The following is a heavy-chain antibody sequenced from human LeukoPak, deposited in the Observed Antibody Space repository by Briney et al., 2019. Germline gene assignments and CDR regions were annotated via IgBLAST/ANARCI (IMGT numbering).Heavy chain of an antibody. V-gene: IGHV3-66*01. D-gene: IGHD3-22*01. J-gene: IGHJ4*02. CDR2: IYSGGST. CDR3: ARSRYDSSGYYGIIGD. CDR1: GFTVSSNY. Sequence: QAGGSLRLSCAASGFTVSSNYMSWVRQAPGKGLEWVSVIYSGGSTYYADSVMGRFIISRDTSKNTLYLQMNSLRAEDTAVYYCARSRYDSSGYYGIIGDWGQGTLVTVSS.